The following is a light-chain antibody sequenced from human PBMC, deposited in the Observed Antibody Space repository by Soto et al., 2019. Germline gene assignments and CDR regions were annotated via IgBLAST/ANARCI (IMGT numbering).Light chain of an antibody. V-gene: IGLV1-51*01. Sequence: QSVLTQPPSVSAAPGQKVTISCSGSSSNMGNNYVSWYQQLPGTAPKLLIYDNNKRPSGIPDRFSGSKSGTSATLGITGLQTGDEADYYCGTWDSSLSVSYVFGTGTKLTVL. CDR2: DNN. CDR3: GTWDSSLSVSYV. CDR1: SSNMGNNY. J-gene: IGLJ1*01.